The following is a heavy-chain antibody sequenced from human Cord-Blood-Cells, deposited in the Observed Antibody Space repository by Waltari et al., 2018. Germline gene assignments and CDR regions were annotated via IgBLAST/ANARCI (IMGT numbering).Heavy chain of an antibody. D-gene: IGHD5-12*01. V-gene: IGHV3-23*01. J-gene: IGHJ4*02. CDR3: AKYRNIVATIDY. Sequence: EVQLLESGGGLVKPGGSLRLSCAASGFTFSSYAMSWVRQAPGKGLRWVSAIRGRGGSTYSADSVKGRFTISIDNAKNTLYLQMNSLSAEDTAVYYCAKYRNIVATIDYWGQGTLVTVSS. CDR2: IRGRGGST. CDR1: GFTFSSYA.